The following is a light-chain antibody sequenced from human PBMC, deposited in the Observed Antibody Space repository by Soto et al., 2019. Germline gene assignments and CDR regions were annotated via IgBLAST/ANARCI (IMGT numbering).Light chain of an antibody. CDR2: EVS. CDR3: SSYTNV. V-gene: IGLV2-14*01. Sequence: QSVLTQPASVSGSPGQSITISCTGTSSDVGGYNYVSWYQQHPGKAPKLMIYEVSNRPSGVSNRFSGSKSGNTASLTISGLQAEDEADYYCSSYTNVFGTGTKLTVL. J-gene: IGLJ1*01. CDR1: SSDVGGYNY.